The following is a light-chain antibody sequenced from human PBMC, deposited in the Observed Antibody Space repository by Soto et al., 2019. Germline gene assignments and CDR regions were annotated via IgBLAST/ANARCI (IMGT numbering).Light chain of an antibody. V-gene: IGKV3-15*01. J-gene: IGKJ4*01. Sequence: EILLTQSPATLSLSPGERATLSCGGTQAVFSNYIGWYQQKTGKAPRRLIFGASIMQSGIPARLRGSRYGPEFTITISSMQSEDFETYYCQPYNSCSVTFGGGTKVDI. CDR1: QAVFSN. CDR3: QPYNSCSVT. CDR2: GAS.